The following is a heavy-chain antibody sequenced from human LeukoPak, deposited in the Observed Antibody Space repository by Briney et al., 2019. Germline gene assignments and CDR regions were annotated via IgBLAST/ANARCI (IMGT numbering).Heavy chain of an antibody. D-gene: IGHD2-2*02. CDR1: GGSFSGYY. CDR3: ARGLGPDCSSTSCYTPFDF. Sequence: PSETLSLTCAVYGGSFSGYYWSWIRQPPGKGLEWIGEINHSGSTNYNPSLKSRVTISVDTSKNQFSLKLSSVTAADTAVYYCARGLGPDCSSTSCYTPFDFWGQGTLVTVSS. V-gene: IGHV4-34*01. CDR2: INHSGST. J-gene: IGHJ4*02.